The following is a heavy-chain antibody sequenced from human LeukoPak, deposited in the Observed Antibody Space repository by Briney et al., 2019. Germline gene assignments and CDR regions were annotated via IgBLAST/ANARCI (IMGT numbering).Heavy chain of an antibody. J-gene: IGHJ5*02. CDR3: ARDGNSYGQNWFDP. D-gene: IGHD5-18*01. CDR1: GGSISSYY. Sequence: PSETLSLTCTVSGGSISSYYWSWIRQPPGKGLEWIGYIYYSGSTYYNPSLKSRVTISIDTSKNQFSLRLSSVTAADTAVYYCARDGNSYGQNWFDPWGQGTLVTVSS. V-gene: IGHV4-59*12. CDR2: IYYSGST.